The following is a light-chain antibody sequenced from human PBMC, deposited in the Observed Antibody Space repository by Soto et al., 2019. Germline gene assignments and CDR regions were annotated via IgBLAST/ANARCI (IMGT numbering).Light chain of an antibody. CDR1: QSVGSN. CDR3: HQYDKWPPVT. J-gene: IGKJ5*01. V-gene: IGKV3-15*01. Sequence: EIVMTQSPGTLSGSSGEGSTLSCMSIQSVGSNLAWYQQKTGKAPRLLLYGASTRATAIPARFSGSGSGTEFTLTISSLKSEDSAVYYCHQYDKWPPVTFGQGTRLEI. CDR2: GAS.